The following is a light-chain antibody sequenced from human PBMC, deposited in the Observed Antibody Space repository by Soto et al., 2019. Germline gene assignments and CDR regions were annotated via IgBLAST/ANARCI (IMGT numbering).Light chain of an antibody. Sequence: QSALTQPRSVSGSPGQSVTISCTGTSSDVGAYTYVSWFQQHPGKAPKLMIYDVSKRPSGVPDRFSGSKSGNTASLTISGLQAEDEADYYCCSYAGSYSLVFGTGTKVTVL. CDR3: CSYAGSYSLV. CDR2: DVS. V-gene: IGLV2-11*01. CDR1: SSDVGAYTY. J-gene: IGLJ1*01.